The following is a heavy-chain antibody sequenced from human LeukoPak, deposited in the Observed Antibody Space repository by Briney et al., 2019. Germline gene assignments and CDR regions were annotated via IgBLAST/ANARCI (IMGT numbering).Heavy chain of an antibody. V-gene: IGHV5-51*01. Sequence: PGESLKISCKGSGYSFTNHWIGWVRQMPGKGPEWMGIIFPADSDTRCGPPFQGQVTISADKSISTAYLYWSSLKASDTAMYYCARLGVMATLTNLNDVFDIWGQGTMVTVSS. CDR2: IFPADSDT. D-gene: IGHD5-24*01. J-gene: IGHJ3*02. CDR1: GYSFTNHW. CDR3: ARLGVMATLTNLNDVFDI.